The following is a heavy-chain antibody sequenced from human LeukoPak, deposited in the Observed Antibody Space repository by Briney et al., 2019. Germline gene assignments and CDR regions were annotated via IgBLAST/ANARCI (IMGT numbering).Heavy chain of an antibody. Sequence: EASVKVSCMASGGTFSSYAISWVRQAPGQGLEWMGGIIPIFGTANYAQKFQGRVTITTDESTSTAYMELSSLRSEDTAVYYCARSPEITIFGVAQGAFDIWGQGTMVTVSS. CDR2: IIPIFGTA. J-gene: IGHJ3*02. CDR1: GGTFSSYA. D-gene: IGHD3-3*01. V-gene: IGHV1-69*05. CDR3: ARSPEITIFGVAQGAFDI.